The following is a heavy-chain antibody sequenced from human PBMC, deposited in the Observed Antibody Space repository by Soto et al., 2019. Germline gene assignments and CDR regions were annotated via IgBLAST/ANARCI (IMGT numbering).Heavy chain of an antibody. J-gene: IGHJ4*02. D-gene: IGHD3-10*01. Sequence: DVQLVEAGGGLVEPGRSLRLSCTASGFNFGAYSMSWFRQAPGKGLEWVSFIRRAVSSETTEYAASVRDRFTVSREDSQSILYRHMNSLKTEDTAVYYCAREQGAFTLVRGDVDYWGQGTLVTVSS. V-gene: IGHV3-49*03. CDR3: AREQGAFTLVRGDVDY. CDR1: GFNFGAYS. CDR2: IRRAVSSETT.